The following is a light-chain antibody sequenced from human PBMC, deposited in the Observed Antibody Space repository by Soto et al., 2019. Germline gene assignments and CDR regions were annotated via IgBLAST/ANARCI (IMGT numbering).Light chain of an antibody. V-gene: IGKV3-20*01. Sequence: EIVLTQSPGTLSLSPGERATLSCRASQSVGKNFVAWYQQKPGQAPRFLMYGASTRATGIPDRFSGSGSGTDFTLTINRLEPEDVALYYCHQYADSPRTFGQGTKVEI. J-gene: IGKJ1*01. CDR2: GAS. CDR1: QSVGKNF. CDR3: HQYADSPRT.